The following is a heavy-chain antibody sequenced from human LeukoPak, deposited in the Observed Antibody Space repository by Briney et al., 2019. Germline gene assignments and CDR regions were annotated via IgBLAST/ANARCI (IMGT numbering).Heavy chain of an antibody. V-gene: IGHV3-33*01. Sequence: GRSLRLSCAASGLTFSSYGMHWVRQAPGKGLEWVAVIWYDGSNKYYADSVKGRFTISRDNSKNTLYLQMNSLRAEDTAVYYCARTAGIAVNYFDYWGQGTLVTVSS. CDR1: GLTFSSYG. CDR2: IWYDGSNK. J-gene: IGHJ4*02. CDR3: ARTAGIAVNYFDY. D-gene: IGHD6-19*01.